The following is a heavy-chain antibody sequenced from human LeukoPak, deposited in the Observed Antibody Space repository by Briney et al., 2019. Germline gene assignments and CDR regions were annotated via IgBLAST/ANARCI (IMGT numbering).Heavy chain of an antibody. J-gene: IGHJ5*02. V-gene: IGHV1-69*13. CDR2: IIPIFGTA. CDR3: ARGLLPPMQVWFDP. CDR1: GGTFSSYA. D-gene: IGHD2-2*01. Sequence: ASVKVSCKASGGTFSSYAISWVRQAPGQGLEWTGGIIPIFGTANYAQKFQGRVTITADESTSTAYMELSSLRSEDTAVYYCARGLLPPMQVWFDPWGQGTLVTVSS.